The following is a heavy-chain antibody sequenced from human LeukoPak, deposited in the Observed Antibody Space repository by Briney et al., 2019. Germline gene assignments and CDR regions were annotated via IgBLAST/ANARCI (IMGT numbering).Heavy chain of an antibody. CDR3: ARIRGENTAMVYRYYYYYYYMDV. CDR1: GYTFTGYY. CDR2: INPNSGGT. Sequence: ASVKVSCKASGYTFTGYYMHWVRQAPGQGLEWMGWINPNSGGTNYAQKFQGRVTMTRDTSISTAYMELSRLRSDDTAVYYCARIRGENTAMVYRYYYYYYYMDVWGKGTTVTVSS. V-gene: IGHV1-2*02. J-gene: IGHJ6*03. D-gene: IGHD5-18*01.